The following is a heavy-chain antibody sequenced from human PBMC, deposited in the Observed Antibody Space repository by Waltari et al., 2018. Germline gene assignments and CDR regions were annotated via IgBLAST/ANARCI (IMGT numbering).Heavy chain of an antibody. V-gene: IGHV1-2*06. D-gene: IGHD3-22*01. Sequence: QVQLVQSGAEVKKPGASVKVSCTASGYTFTGYYMHWVRQAPGQGLEWMGRINPNSGGTNYAQKFQGRVTMTRDTSISTAYMELSRLRSDDTAVYYCARGGTMIVVVTDAFDIWGQGTMVTVSS. CDR3: ARGGTMIVVVTDAFDI. CDR1: GYTFTGYY. J-gene: IGHJ3*02. CDR2: INPNSGGT.